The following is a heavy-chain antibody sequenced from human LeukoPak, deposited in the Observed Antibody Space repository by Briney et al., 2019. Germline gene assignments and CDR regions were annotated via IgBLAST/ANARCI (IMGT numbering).Heavy chain of an antibody. CDR2: INHSGST. CDR3: ARGKIRSGYYRY. J-gene: IGHJ4*02. CDR1: GGSISSDAYY. D-gene: IGHD3-22*01. Sequence: KTSETLSLTCTVSGGSISSDAYYWNWIRQPPGKGLEWIGEINHSGSTNYNPSLKSRVTISVDTSKNQFSLKLSSVTAADTAVYYCARGKIRSGYYRYWGQGTLVTVSS. V-gene: IGHV4-34*01.